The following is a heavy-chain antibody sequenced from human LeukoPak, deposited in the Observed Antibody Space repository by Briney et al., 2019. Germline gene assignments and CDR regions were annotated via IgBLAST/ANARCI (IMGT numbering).Heavy chain of an antibody. CDR2: IIPVFDRP. D-gene: IGHD4-23*01. CDR1: GGRFKRHG. J-gene: IGHJ3*01. V-gene: IGHV1-69*06. Sequence: AASEKVSCKTIGGRFKRHGLSGVPQAPGQGREWMGGIIPVFDRPTYAQNFEGRVTITADKSTNTTYMEITSLTSDDTAVYYCARDAQWELRAFDVWGRRTMVIVSS. CDR3: ARDAQWELRAFDV.